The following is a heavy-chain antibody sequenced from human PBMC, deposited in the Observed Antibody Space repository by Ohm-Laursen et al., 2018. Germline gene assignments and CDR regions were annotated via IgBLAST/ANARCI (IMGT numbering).Heavy chain of an antibody. J-gene: IGHJ2*01. CDR2: IYYRGST. D-gene: IGHD2-2*01. CDR1: GGSMSSYY. CDR3: ARQPRDCSSTSCYDWYFDL. V-gene: IGHV4-59*07. Sequence: SDTLSLTCTVSGGSMSSYYWSWIRQPPGKGLEWIGYIYYRGSTNYNPSLKSRVTMSVDTSQNQFSLNLSSVSAADTAVYYCARQPRDCSSTSCYDWYFDLWGRGTLVTVSS.